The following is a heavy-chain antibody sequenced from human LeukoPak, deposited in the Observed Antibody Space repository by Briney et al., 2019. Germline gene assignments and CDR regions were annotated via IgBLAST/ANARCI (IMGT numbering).Heavy chain of an antibody. D-gene: IGHD2-21*02. J-gene: IGHJ1*01. CDR1: GFTFSRYG. Sequence: GGSLRLSCAASGFTFSRYGMHWVRQSPGKGLEWVAVIWSDGSNKFYADSVKGRFTLSRDNSRNTLYLQMNTLRTDDTAIYYCARDALGAVVTPSAEYFQHWGQGTPVTVSS. CDR3: ARDALGAVVTPSAEYFQH. V-gene: IGHV3-33*01. CDR2: IWSDGSNK.